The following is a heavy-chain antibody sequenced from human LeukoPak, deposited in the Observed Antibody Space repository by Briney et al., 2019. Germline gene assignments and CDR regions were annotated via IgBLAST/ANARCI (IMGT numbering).Heavy chain of an antibody. CDR2: ISSSSTCI. CDR3: AKSGVAAGTPMDV. Sequence: PGGSLRLSCAASGFTFSDYYMSWIRQAPGKGLEWVSSISSSSTCIYYTDSVKGRFTISRDNAKNSLYLQMNSLRAEDTAVYYCAKSGVAAGTPMDVWGKGTTVTISS. V-gene: IGHV3-11*06. D-gene: IGHD6-13*01. CDR1: GFTFSDYY. J-gene: IGHJ6*03.